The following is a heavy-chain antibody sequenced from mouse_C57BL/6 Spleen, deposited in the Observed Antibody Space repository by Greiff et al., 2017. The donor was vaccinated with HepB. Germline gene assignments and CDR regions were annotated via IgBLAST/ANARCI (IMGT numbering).Heavy chain of an antibody. D-gene: IGHD1-1*01. J-gene: IGHJ3*01. Sequence: EVKLMESGGGLVKPGGSLKLSCAASGFTFSSYTMSWVRQTPEERLEWVATISGGGGNTYYPDSVKGRFTISRDNAKNTLYLQMSSLRSEDTALYYCARQDYGSSYWFAYWGQGTLVTVSA. CDR2: ISGGGGNT. V-gene: IGHV5-9*01. CDR1: GFTFSSYT. CDR3: ARQDYGSSYWFAY.